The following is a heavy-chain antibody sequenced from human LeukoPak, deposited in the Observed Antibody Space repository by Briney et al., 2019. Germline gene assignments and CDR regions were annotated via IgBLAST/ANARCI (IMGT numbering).Heavy chain of an antibody. CDR3: ARALRYDSSGPTDAFDI. J-gene: IGHJ3*02. Sequence: GGSLRLSCAASGFTFSSYDMHWVRQATGKGLEWVSAIGTAGDTYYPGSVKGRFTISRENAKNSLYPQMNSLRAGDTAVYYCARALRYDSSGPTDAFDIWGQGTMVTVSS. CDR1: GFTFSSYD. V-gene: IGHV3-13*01. CDR2: IGTAGDT. D-gene: IGHD3-22*01.